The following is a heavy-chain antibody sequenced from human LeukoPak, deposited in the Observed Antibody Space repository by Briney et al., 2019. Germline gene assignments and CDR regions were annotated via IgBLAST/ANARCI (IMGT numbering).Heavy chain of an antibody. CDR1: GYTFTSYD. CDR3: ARGRPHDFWSGGWYYYYYMDV. D-gene: IGHD3-3*01. J-gene: IGHJ6*03. Sequence: ASVTVSFKASGYTFTSYDINWVRQATGQGLEWMGWMNANSGNTGYAQRFQDRVTFTRDTSINTAYMELSSLRSEDTAVYYCARGRPHDFWSGGWYYYYYMDVWGKGTTVTVSS. V-gene: IGHV1-8*01. CDR2: MNANSGNT.